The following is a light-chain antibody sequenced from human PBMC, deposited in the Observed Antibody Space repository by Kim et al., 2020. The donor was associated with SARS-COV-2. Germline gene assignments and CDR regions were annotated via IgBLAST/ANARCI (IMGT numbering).Light chain of an antibody. CDR2: GAS. J-gene: IGKJ5*01. CDR3: LQHSTYPST. CDR1: QDIRND. V-gene: IGKV1-17*01. Sequence: ASVGDRGTITCRASQDIRNDLGWYQQNPGRAPKRLIYGASSLQSGVPSRFSGSGSGTEFTLTISSVQPEDFATYFCLQHSTYPSTFGQGTRLEIK.